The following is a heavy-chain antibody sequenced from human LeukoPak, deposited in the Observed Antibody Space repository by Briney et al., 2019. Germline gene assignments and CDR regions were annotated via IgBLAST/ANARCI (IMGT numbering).Heavy chain of an antibody. CDR3: ARGPYYDILTYLYYFDY. Sequence: ASVKVSCKASGYTFTSYGISWVRQAPGQGLEWMGWISAYNGNTNYAQKLQGRVTMTTDTSTSTAYMELRSLRSDDTAVYYCARGPYYDILTYLYYFDYWGQGTLVTVSS. V-gene: IGHV1-18*01. CDR1: GYTFTSYG. CDR2: ISAYNGNT. D-gene: IGHD3-9*01. J-gene: IGHJ4*02.